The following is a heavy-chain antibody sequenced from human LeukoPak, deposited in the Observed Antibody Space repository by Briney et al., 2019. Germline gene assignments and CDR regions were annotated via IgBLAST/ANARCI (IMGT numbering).Heavy chain of an antibody. J-gene: IGHJ4*02. CDR2: IYYSGST. Sequence: SQTLSLTCTVSGGSISRGGYYWSWIRQHPGKGLEWIGYIYYSGSTYYNPSLKSRVTISVDTSKNQFSLKLSSVTAADTAVYYWARASGLTTVTNFDYWGQGTLVTVPS. D-gene: IGHD4-17*01. CDR1: GGSISRGGYY. CDR3: ARASGLTTVTNFDY. V-gene: IGHV4-31*03.